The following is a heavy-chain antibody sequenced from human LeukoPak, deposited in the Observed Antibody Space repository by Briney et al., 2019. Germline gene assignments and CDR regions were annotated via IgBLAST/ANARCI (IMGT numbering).Heavy chain of an antibody. CDR1: GGSISSYY. J-gene: IGHJ3*02. V-gene: IGHV4-59*05. CDR3: ARYRRDDAFDI. CDR2: IYYSGST. D-gene: IGHD1-1*01. Sequence: PSETLSLTCTVSGGSISSYYWSWIRQPAGKGLEWIGRIYYSGSTYYNPSLKSRVTISVDTSKNQFSLKLSSVTAADTAVYYCARYRRDDAFDIWGQGTMVTVSS.